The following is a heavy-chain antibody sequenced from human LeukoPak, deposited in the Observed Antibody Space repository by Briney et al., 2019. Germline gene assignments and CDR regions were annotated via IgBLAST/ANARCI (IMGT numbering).Heavy chain of an antibody. J-gene: IGHJ4*02. CDR1: GGSISSGGYY. D-gene: IGHD6-13*01. CDR3: ARCRNSSSWLFDY. CDR2: IYSSGST. Sequence: SETLSLTCTVSGGSISSGGYYWSWIRQHPGKGLEWIGYIYSSGSTYYNPSLKSRVAISVDTSNNQLSLMLTSVTAADTAVYDCARCRNSSSWLFDYWGQGTLVTVSS. V-gene: IGHV4-31*03.